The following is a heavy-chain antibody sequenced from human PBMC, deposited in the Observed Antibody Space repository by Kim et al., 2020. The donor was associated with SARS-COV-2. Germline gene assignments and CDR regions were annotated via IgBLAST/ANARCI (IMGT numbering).Heavy chain of an antibody. CDR1: GFTFSSYE. CDR3: ARSASGYCSGGSCYSDAFDI. CDR2: ISSSGSTI. J-gene: IGHJ3*02. Sequence: GGSLRLSCAASGFTFSSYEMNWVRQAPGKGLEWVSYISSSGSTIYYADSVKGRFTISRDNAKNSLYLQMNSLRAEDTAVYYCARSASGYCSGGSCYSDAFDIWGQGTMVTVSS. V-gene: IGHV3-48*03. D-gene: IGHD2-15*01.